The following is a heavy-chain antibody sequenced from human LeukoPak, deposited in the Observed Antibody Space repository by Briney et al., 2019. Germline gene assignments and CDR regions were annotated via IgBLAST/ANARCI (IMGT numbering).Heavy chain of an antibody. CDR3: ARAPVGAFDI. D-gene: IGHD2-15*01. V-gene: IGHV4-61*01. CDR2: IYYGGST. Sequence: SETLSLTCTVSSGSVSSGIYYWSWIRQPPGKGLEWIGYIYYGGSTNCNPSLKSRVTISVDTSKNQFSLNLASVTAADTAVYYCARAPVGAFDIWGQGTVVTVSS. CDR1: SGSVSSGIYY. J-gene: IGHJ3*02.